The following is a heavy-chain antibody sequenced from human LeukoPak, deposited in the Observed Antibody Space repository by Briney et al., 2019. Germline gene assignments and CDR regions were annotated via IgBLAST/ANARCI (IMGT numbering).Heavy chain of an antibody. CDR1: GFTFSSYA. D-gene: IGHD2-15*01. V-gene: IGHV3-23*01. CDR3: ARSYCSGGSCYEFDY. Sequence: GGSLRLSCSASGFTFSSYAMTWVRQAPGKGLEWVSAISGSGGSTSYADSVKGRFTISRDNSKNTLYLQMNSLRAEDTAVYYCARSYCSGGSCYEFDYWGQGTLVTVSS. J-gene: IGHJ4*02. CDR2: ISGSGGST.